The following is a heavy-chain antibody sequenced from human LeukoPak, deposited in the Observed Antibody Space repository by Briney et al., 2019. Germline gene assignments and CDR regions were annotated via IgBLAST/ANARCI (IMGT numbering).Heavy chain of an antibody. CDR3: ARGTPQYEWGGIAAAGLFDY. Sequence: GGSLRLSCAASGFTFSSYDMHWVRQATGKGLEWVSAIGTAGDTYYPGSVKGRFTISRENAKNSLYLQMNSLRAGDTAVYYCARGTPQYEWGGIAAAGLFDYWGQGTLVTVSS. CDR2: IGTAGDT. J-gene: IGHJ4*02. CDR1: GFTFSSYD. V-gene: IGHV3-13*01. D-gene: IGHD6-13*01.